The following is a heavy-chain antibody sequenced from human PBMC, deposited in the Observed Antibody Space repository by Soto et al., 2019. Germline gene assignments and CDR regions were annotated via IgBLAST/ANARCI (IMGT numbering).Heavy chain of an antibody. V-gene: IGHV4-59*01. Sequence: KPSETLSLTCTVSGGSISSYYWSWIRQPPGKGLEWIGYIYYSGSTNYNPSLKSRVTISVDTSKNQFSLKLSSVTAADTAVYYCARDQGSYYYYYGMDVWGQGTTVTVSS. CDR1: GGSISSYY. J-gene: IGHJ6*02. CDR2: IYYSGST. CDR3: ARDQGSYYYYYGMDV.